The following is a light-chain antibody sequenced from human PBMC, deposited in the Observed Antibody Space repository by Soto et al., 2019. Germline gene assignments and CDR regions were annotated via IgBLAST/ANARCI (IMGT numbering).Light chain of an antibody. CDR2: EVT. V-gene: IGLV2-23*02. CDR1: SSDFGSYNL. Sequence: QSALTQPASVSGSPGQSITISCTGTSSDFGSYNLVSWYQQHPGKAPKLMIYEVTKRPSGVSYRFSGSRSGNTASLTISGLQAKDEADYYCCSYAASSTLLFGGGTKLTVL. J-gene: IGLJ2*01. CDR3: CSYAASSTLL.